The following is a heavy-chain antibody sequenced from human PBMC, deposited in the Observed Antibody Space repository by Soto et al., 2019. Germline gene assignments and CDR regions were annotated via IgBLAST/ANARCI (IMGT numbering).Heavy chain of an antibody. J-gene: IGHJ6*02. CDR1: GFSFRNAW. V-gene: IGHV3-15*01. CDR3: TTDLQAYCDGTTCYAGNYYYDDMDV. Sequence: GGSLRLSCAASGFSFRNAWMSWVRRAPGKGLEWVGHIKSQGDGGTRDYAAPVKGRFTISRDDSKNTLFLQMNSLKNEDTAVYFCTTDLQAYCDGTTCYAGNYYYDDMDVWGQGTTVTVSS. D-gene: IGHD2-2*01. CDR2: IKSQGDGGTR.